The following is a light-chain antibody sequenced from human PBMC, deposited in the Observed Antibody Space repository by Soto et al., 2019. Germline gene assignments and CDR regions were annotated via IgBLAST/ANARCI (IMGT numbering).Light chain of an antibody. CDR3: QQSYHTSWT. CDR1: QSISNY. V-gene: IGKV1-39*01. J-gene: IGKJ1*01. Sequence: DIPMTQSPSSLSASVGDRVTITCRASQSISNYLNWYQQRPGKAPNLLIYAASSMISGVPSRFSGSGSGIDFTLTITSLRPGDFATYYCQQSYHTSWTFGQGTKVEI. CDR2: AAS.